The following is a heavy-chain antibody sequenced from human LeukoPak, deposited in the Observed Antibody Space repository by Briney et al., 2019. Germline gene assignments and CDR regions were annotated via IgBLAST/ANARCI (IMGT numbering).Heavy chain of an antibody. V-gene: IGHV3-7*03. CDR1: GFNFRTYT. CDR2: IKQDGSEK. D-gene: IGHD3/OR15-3a*01. Sequence: GGSLRLSCAASGFNFRTYTMHWVRQVPGQGLEWVANIKQDGSEKFYVASVKGRFTISRDNGKSSLYLQMNSLRAEDTALYYCATSYDMGWLIGYWGQGTLVTVSS. CDR3: ATSYDMGWLIGY. J-gene: IGHJ4*02.